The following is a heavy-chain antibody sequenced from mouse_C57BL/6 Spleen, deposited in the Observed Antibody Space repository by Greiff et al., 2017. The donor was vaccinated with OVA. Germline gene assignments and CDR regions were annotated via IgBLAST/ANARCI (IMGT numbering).Heavy chain of an antibody. CDR1: GFTFSSYA. Sequence: EVKLVESGGGLVKPGGSLKLSCAASGFTFSSYAMSWVRQTPEQRLEWVATISDGGSYTYYPDNVKGRSTITRDNASNNTYLQMSHLKSEDTAMYYCARYITTVVARYYFDCWGRGTTLAVS. CDR2: ISDGGSYT. V-gene: IGHV5-4*03. CDR3: ARYITTVVARYYFDC. J-gene: IGHJ2*01. D-gene: IGHD1-1*01.